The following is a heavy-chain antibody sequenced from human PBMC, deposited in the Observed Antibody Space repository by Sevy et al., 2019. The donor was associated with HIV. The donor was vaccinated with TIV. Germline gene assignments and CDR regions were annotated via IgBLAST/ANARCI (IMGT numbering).Heavy chain of an antibody. Sequence: SETLSLTCTVSGGSISSYYWSWIRQPPGKGLEWIGYIYYSGSTNYNPSLKSRVTISVDTSKNQFSLKLSSVTAADTGVYYRAREGDYFDSSGYYQDAFDIWGQGTMVTVS. CDR1: GGSISSYY. J-gene: IGHJ3*02. CDR2: IYYSGST. CDR3: AREGDYFDSSGYYQDAFDI. V-gene: IGHV4-59*01. D-gene: IGHD3-22*01.